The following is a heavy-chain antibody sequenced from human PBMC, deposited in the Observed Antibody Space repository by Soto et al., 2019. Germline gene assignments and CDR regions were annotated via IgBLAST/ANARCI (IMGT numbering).Heavy chain of an antibody. CDR1: GGTFSSYA. D-gene: IGHD3-9*01. CDR2: IIPIFGTA. V-gene: IGHV1-69*13. J-gene: IGHJ6*02. Sequence: SVKVSCKASGGTFSSYAISWVRQAPGQGLEWMGGIIPIFGTANYAQKFQGRVTITADESTSTAYMELSSLRSEDTAVYYCARTIRNYDILGPTTHYYYYGMDVWGQGTTVTVSS. CDR3: ARTIRNYDILGPTTHYYYYGMDV.